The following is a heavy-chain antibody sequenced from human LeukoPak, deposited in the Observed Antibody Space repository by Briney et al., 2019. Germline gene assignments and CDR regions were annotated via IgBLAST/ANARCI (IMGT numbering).Heavy chain of an antibody. Sequence: GGSLRLSCAASGFTFSSYAMSWVRQAPGKGLEWVSAISGSGGSTYYADSVKGRFTISRDNSKNTLYLQMNSLRAEDTAVYYCAKVEGYYDSSGYPPLDAFDIWGQGTTVTVSS. J-gene: IGHJ3*02. CDR2: ISGSGGST. V-gene: IGHV3-23*01. CDR1: GFTFSSYA. D-gene: IGHD3-22*01. CDR3: AKVEGYYDSSGYPPLDAFDI.